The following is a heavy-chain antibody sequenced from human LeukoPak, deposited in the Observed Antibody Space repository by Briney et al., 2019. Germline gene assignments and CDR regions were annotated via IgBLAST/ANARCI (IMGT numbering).Heavy chain of an antibody. D-gene: IGHD5-12*01. CDR2: IYYSGST. J-gene: IGHJ4*02. CDR1: GGSISSSSYY. Sequence: SETLSLTCTVSGGSISSSSYYWGWIRQPPGKGLEWIGSIYYSGSTYYNPSLKSRVTISVDTSKNQFSLKLSSVTAADTAVHYCARQNSDVDIVATGPNGDFDYWGQGTLVTVSS. CDR3: ARQNSDVDIVATGPNGDFDY. V-gene: IGHV4-39*01.